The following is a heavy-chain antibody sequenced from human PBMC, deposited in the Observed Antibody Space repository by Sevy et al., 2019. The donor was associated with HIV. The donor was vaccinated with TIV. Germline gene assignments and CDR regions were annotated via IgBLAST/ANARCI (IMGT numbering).Heavy chain of an antibody. J-gene: IGHJ4*02. CDR1: GFTFSDYA. CDR2: ISHDGIAE. V-gene: IGHV3-30*04. Sequence: GGSLRLSCAASGFTFSDYAVHWVRQAPGKGLEWVASISHDGIAEHYADSVKGRFTISRDESKNTLYLQMSSLRAEDTAVYYCARDLPHLLPWELSRGSDYWGPGTLVTVSS. D-gene: IGHD3-16*02. CDR3: ARDLPHLLPWELSRGSDY.